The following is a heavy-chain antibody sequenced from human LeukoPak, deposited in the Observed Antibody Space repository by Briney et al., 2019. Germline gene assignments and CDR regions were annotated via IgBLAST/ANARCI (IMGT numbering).Heavy chain of an antibody. D-gene: IGHD2-2*01. V-gene: IGHV3-7*01. Sequence: PGGSLRLSCAASGFTFSSYWMSWVRQAPGKGLEWVANIKQDGSEKYYVDSVKGRFTISRDNAKNSLYLQMNSLRAEDTAVYYCARDGDIGVKYQLLGWFDPWGQGTLVTVSS. CDR2: IKQDGSEK. CDR1: GFTFSSYW. J-gene: IGHJ5*02. CDR3: ARDGDIGVKYQLLGWFDP.